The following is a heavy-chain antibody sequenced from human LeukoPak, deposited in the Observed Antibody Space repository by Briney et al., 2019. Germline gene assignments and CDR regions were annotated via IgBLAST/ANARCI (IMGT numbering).Heavy chain of an antibody. CDR3: ARDRSSWYLTYYYYGMDV. Sequence: ASVKVSCKASGYTFTSYGISWVRQSPGQGPEWMGWISAYNGNTNYAQKLQGRVTMTTDTSTSTAYMELRSLRSDDTAVYYCARDRSSWYLTYYYYGMDVWGQGTTVTVSS. CDR2: ISAYNGNT. J-gene: IGHJ6*02. D-gene: IGHD6-13*01. CDR1: GYTFTSYG. V-gene: IGHV1-18*01.